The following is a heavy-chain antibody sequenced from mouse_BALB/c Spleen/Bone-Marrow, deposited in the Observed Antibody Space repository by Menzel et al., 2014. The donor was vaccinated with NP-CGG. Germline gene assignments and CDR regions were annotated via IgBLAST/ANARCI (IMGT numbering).Heavy chain of an antibody. CDR1: GYTFTDYA. Sequence: QVQLKQSGAELVRPGVSVKISCKGSGYTFTDYAMHWVKQSHAKSLEWIGVISTYYGDASYNQKFKGKATMTVDKSSSTAYMELARLTSADSAIYYCARDAMDYWGQGTSVTVSS. V-gene: IGHV1S137*01. CDR3: ARDAMDY. J-gene: IGHJ4*01. CDR2: ISTYYGDA.